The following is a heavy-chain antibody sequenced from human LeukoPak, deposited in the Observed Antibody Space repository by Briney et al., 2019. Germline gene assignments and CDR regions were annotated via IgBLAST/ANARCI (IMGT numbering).Heavy chain of an antibody. D-gene: IGHD6-19*01. CDR2: ISGSGGST. Sequence: PGGSLRLSCAASGFTFSSYSMNWVRQAPGKGLEWVSVISGSGGSTYYADSVRGRFTISRDNSKNTLYLQMNSLRAEDTAVYYCVKDRSGGHRVFDHWGQGTPVSVSS. CDR1: GFTFSSYS. J-gene: IGHJ4*02. V-gene: IGHV3-23*01. CDR3: VKDRSGGHRVFDH.